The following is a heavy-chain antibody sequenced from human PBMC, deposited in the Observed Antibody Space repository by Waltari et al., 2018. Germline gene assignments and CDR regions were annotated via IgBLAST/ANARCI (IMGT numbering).Heavy chain of an antibody. CDR1: GFTFSSYA. V-gene: IGHV3-23*01. CDR2: ISGSGGST. Sequence: EVQLLESGGGLVQPGGSLRLSCAASGFTFSSYAISWVRPAPGKGLEWVSAISGSGGSTYYADSVKGRFTISRDNSKNTLYLQMNSLRAEDTAVYYCAKGGTMVRGVIWHWGQGTLVTVSS. CDR3: AKGGTMVRGVIWH. D-gene: IGHD3-10*01. J-gene: IGHJ1*01.